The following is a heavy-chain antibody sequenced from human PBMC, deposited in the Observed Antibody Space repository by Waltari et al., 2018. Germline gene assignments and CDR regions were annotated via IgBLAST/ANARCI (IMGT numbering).Heavy chain of an antibody. CDR1: GFTFSTYW. D-gene: IGHD4-4*01. V-gene: IGHV3-7*01. J-gene: IGHJ4*02. CDR3: ARDPHYSNFDY. Sequence: EVHLVESGGGLVQPGGSLRLSCAASGFTFSTYWMTWVRQAPGKVLEWLAKIKGDGSQKNYVDSVKGRFTISRDTANNSLYLQMNSLRAEDTAVYYCARDPHYSNFDYWGQGTLVTVSS. CDR2: IKGDGSQK.